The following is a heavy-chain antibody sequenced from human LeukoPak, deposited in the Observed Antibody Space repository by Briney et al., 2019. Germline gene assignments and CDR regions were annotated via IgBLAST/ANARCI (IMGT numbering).Heavy chain of an antibody. CDR3: AKPRWSSFDTMVTPDS. J-gene: IGHJ4*02. CDR1: GFSFSDYD. D-gene: IGHD4-23*01. V-gene: IGHV3-30*18. Sequence: QPGGSLRLSCAASGFSFSDYDMHWVRQAPGKGLEWVAVISYDGSNKYYVESVKGRFTISRDNSKNTLYLQMNSLRAEDTAVYYCAKPRWSSFDTMVTPDSWGQGTLVTVSS. CDR2: ISYDGSNK.